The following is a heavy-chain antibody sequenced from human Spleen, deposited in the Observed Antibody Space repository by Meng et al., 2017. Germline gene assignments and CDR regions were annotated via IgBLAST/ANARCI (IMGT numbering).Heavy chain of an antibody. V-gene: IGHV3-66*01. CDR2: LYGDGTT. CDR1: GFTVSSNY. CDR3: TRGLAPEGYFDL. Sequence: QLVESGGGLVQRGGSLRLSCVASGFTVSSNYMNWIRQAPGKGLEWVSVLYGDGTTYYARSVKGRFTISRDNSKNTLYLQMNSLRAEDTAVYYCTRGLAPEGYFDLWGRGTLVTVSS. J-gene: IGHJ2*01. D-gene: IGHD2-21*01.